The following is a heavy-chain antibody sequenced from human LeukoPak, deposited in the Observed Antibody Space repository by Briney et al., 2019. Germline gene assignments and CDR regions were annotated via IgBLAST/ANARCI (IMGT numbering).Heavy chain of an antibody. D-gene: IGHD3-10*01. CDR3: ARLRSTMVRGVIITYFDY. V-gene: IGHV1-3*01. J-gene: IGHJ4*02. Sequence: ASVKVSCTASGYTFTSYAMHWVRQAPGQRLEWMGWINAGNGNTKYSQKFQGRVTITRDTSASTAYMELSSLRSDDTAVYYCARLRSTMVRGVIITYFDYWGQGTLVTVSS. CDR2: INAGNGNT. CDR1: GYTFTSYA.